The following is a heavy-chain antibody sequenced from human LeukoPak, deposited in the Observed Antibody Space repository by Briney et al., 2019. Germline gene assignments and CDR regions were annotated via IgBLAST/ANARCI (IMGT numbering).Heavy chain of an antibody. Sequence: SETPSLTCTVSGGSISSSSYYWGWIRQPPGKGLEWIGSIYYSGSTYYNPSLKSRVTISVDTSKNQFSLKLSSVTAADTAVYYCARGRNKAAALDYWGQGTLVTVSS. J-gene: IGHJ4*02. CDR2: IYYSGST. CDR1: GGSISSSSYY. D-gene: IGHD6-13*01. CDR3: ARGRNKAAALDY. V-gene: IGHV4-39*07.